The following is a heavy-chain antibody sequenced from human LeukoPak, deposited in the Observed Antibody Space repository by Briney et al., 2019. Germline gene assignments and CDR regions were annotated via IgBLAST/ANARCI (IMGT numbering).Heavy chain of an antibody. CDR1: GFTVSSNY. CDR2: IYSGGST. CDR3: ASGTAVAQARYYGMDV. Sequence: GGSLRLSCAASGFTVSSNYMSWVRQAPGKGLEWVSVIYSGGSTYYADSVKGRFTISRDNSKNTLYLQMNSLRAEDTAVYYCASGTAVAQARYYGMDVWGQGTTVTVSS. J-gene: IGHJ6*02. D-gene: IGHD6-19*01. V-gene: IGHV3-53*01.